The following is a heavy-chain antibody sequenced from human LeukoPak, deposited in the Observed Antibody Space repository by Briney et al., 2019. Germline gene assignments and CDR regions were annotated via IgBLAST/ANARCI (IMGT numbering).Heavy chain of an antibody. Sequence: GGSLRLSCAASGFTFSSYGMHWVRQAPGKGLEWVAVISYDGSNKYYADSVKGRFTISRDNSKNTLYLQMNSLRAGDTAVYYCAKDSLYCSGGSCYSDPYFDYWGQGTLVTVSS. D-gene: IGHD2-15*01. CDR1: GFTFSSYG. V-gene: IGHV3-30*18. CDR3: AKDSLYCSGGSCYSDPYFDY. J-gene: IGHJ4*02. CDR2: ISYDGSNK.